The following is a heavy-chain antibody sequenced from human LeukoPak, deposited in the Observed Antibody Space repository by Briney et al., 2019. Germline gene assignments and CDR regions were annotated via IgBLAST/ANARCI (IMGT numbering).Heavy chain of an antibody. CDR2: ISYSGDT. Sequence: SQTLSLTCTVPGGSISITTGRYYWSWIRQPPGKGLEWIGYISYSGDTYYNPSLKSRVSISVDTSKSQFSLKMSSVTAADTAVYYCATTSKYIGSGRDDSFDIWGQGTMVTVSS. CDR1: GGSISITTGRYY. V-gene: IGHV4-30-4*01. CDR3: ATTSKYIGSGRDDSFDI. J-gene: IGHJ3*02. D-gene: IGHD3-10*01.